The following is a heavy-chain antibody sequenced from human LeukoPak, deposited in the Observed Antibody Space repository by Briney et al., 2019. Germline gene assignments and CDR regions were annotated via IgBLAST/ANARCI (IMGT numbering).Heavy chain of an antibody. D-gene: IGHD2-2*01. CDR3: ARLLVVPAARAYYGTDV. J-gene: IGHJ6*02. CDR1: GGSISSYY. V-gene: IGHV4-59*08. CDR2: IYYSGST. Sequence: SETLSLTCTVSGGSISSYYWSWIRQPPGKGLEWIGYIYYSGSTNYNPSLKSRVTISVDTSKNQFSLKLSSVTAADTAVYYCARLLVVPAARAYYGTDVWGQGTTVTVSS.